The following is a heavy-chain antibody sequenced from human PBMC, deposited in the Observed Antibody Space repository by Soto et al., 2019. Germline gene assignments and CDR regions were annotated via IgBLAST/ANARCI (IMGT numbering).Heavy chain of an antibody. J-gene: IGHJ6*02. CDR3: ARDRFWSGYSYYYGMDV. CDR2: IYYSGST. V-gene: IGHV4-31*03. CDR1: GGSISSGGYY. Sequence: PSETLSLTCTVSGGSISSGGYYWSWIRQHPGKGLEWIGYIYYSGSTYYNPSLKSRVTISVDTSKNQLSLKLSSVTAADTAVYYCARDRFWSGYSYYYGMDVWGQGTTVTVSS. D-gene: IGHD3-3*01.